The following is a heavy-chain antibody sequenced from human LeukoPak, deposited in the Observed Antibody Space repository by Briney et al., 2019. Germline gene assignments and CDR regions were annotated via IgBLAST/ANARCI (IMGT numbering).Heavy chain of an antibody. CDR3: ARDVGSSGYYGAVAFDI. CDR2: INPNSGGT. CDR1: GYTFTGYY. J-gene: IGHJ3*02. Sequence: ASVKVSCKASGYTFTGYYMHWVRQAPGQGLEWMGWINPNSGGTNYAQKFQGGVTMTRDTSISTAYMELSRLRSDDTAVYYCARDVGSSGYYGAVAFDIWGQGTMVTVSS. D-gene: IGHD3-22*01. V-gene: IGHV1-2*02.